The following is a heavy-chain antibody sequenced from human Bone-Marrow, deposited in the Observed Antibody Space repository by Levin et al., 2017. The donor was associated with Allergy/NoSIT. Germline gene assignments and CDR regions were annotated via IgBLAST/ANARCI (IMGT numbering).Heavy chain of an antibody. CDR2: INPNSGGT. J-gene: IGHJ4*02. V-gene: IGHV1-2*02. CDR3: ARGLNDDESIPHY. CDR1: GYTFADFY. D-gene: IGHD1-1*01. Sequence: GESLKISCQTSGYTFADFYIHWVRQAPGQGLEWMGWINPNSGGTTYTQKFQGRVTMTGDTSISTAYMELNSLRSDDTAVYYCARGLNDDESIPHYWGQGTLVSVSS.